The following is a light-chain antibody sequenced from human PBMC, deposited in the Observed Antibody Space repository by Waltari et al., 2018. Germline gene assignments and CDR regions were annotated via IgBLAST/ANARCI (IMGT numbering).Light chain of an antibody. Sequence: EIVLTQSPATLSLSPGERATLSCRASQSVSTYLAWYQQRPGQPPRLLIYDSSSRATGIPARFSGRGSETDFTLTISSLEPEDFAVYYCQQRYKWPLTFGGGSKVEI. CDR1: QSVSTY. CDR2: DSS. J-gene: IGKJ4*01. V-gene: IGKV3-11*01. CDR3: QQRYKWPLT.